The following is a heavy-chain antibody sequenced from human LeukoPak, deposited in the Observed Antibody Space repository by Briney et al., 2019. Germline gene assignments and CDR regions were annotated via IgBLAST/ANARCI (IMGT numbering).Heavy chain of an antibody. Sequence: GESLKISCKGSGYSFTSYWIGWVRQMPGKGLEWMGIIYPGDSDTRYSPSFQGQVTISADKSISTAYLQWSSLKASDTDMYYCASFGTTYYYDSSGYSPYFDYWGQGTLVTVSS. CDR2: IYPGDSDT. CDR3: ASFGTTYYYDSSGYSPYFDY. V-gene: IGHV5-51*01. CDR1: GYSFTSYW. D-gene: IGHD3-22*01. J-gene: IGHJ4*02.